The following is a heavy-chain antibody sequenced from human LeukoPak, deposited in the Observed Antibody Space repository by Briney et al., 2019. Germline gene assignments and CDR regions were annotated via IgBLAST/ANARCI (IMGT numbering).Heavy chain of an antibody. D-gene: IGHD3-9*01. CDR1: GYTFTSYG. CDR2: ISAYNGNT. V-gene: IGHV1-18*01. CDR3: AREGYFDWLLHYDY. Sequence: GASVKVSCKASGYTFTSYGISWVRQAPGQGLEWMGWISAYNGNTNYAQKLQGRVTMTTDTSTSTAYMELRSLRSDDAAVYYCAREGYFDWLLHYDYWAREPWSPSPQ. J-gene: IGHJ4*02.